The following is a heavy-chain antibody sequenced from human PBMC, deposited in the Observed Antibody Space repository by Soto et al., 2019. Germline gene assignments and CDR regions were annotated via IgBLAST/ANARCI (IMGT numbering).Heavy chain of an antibody. CDR1: GFTVSTYY. Sequence: GGSLRLSCAPSGFTVSTYYMVWVRQAPGKGLEWVSAISGSGDSTYYADSVKGRFTISRDNPKNTLYLQMNSLRAEDTALYYCAKARCSTANCYVPDYWGQGTLVTVSS. CDR3: AKARCSTANCYVPDY. J-gene: IGHJ4*02. D-gene: IGHD2-2*01. CDR2: ISGSGDST. V-gene: IGHV3-23*01.